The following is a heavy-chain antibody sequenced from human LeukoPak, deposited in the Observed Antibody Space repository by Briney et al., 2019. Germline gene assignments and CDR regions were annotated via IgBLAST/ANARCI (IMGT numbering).Heavy chain of an antibody. D-gene: IGHD6-6*01. J-gene: IGHJ4*02. CDR2: ISSNGGST. CDR3: AREASIVARGSDY. V-gene: IGHV3-64*01. CDR1: GFTFSSYA. Sequence: GRSLRLSCAASGFTFSSYAMHWVRQAPGKGLEYVSAISSNGGSTSYANSVKGRFTISRDNSKNTLYLQMGSLRAEDMAVYYCAREASIVARGSDYWGQGTLVTVSS.